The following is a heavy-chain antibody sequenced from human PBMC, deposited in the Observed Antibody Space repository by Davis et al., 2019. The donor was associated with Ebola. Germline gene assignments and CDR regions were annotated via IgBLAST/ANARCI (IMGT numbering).Heavy chain of an antibody. V-gene: IGHV3-53*01. D-gene: IGHD3-10*01. Sequence: DSVKGRFTISRDNSRTTLYLQMNHLRADDTAVYYCASRTYGSGSLWGQGTLVTVS. J-gene: IGHJ4*02. CDR3: ASRTYGSGSL.